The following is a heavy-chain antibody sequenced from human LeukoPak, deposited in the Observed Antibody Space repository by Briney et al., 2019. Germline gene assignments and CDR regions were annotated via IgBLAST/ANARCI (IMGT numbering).Heavy chain of an antibody. D-gene: IGHD2-15*01. CDR1: GFTFSTYW. J-gene: IGHJ4*02. Sequence: GGSLRPSCAASGFTFSTYWMSWVRQAPGKGLEWVANINQDGSDKYYVDSVKGRFTISRDNAKNSLYLQMNSLRAEDTAVYYCARPRYCSSGNCYSDYWGQGALVTVSS. CDR2: INQDGSDK. V-gene: IGHV3-7*01. CDR3: ARPRYCSSGNCYSDY.